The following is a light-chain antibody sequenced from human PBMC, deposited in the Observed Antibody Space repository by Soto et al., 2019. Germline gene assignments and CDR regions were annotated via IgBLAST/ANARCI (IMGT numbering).Light chain of an antibody. J-gene: IGKJ1*01. CDR3: QQRSKLPKT. CDR2: DAS. Sequence: EIVLTQSPCTLSLSPGERASLSCRASQTVDSYLAWYQQKPGQAPKVLIYDASNRATGVPARFSGSGSGTDFTLTISSLEPEDFAVYYCQQRSKLPKTFGQGTKVDI. CDR1: QTVDSY. V-gene: IGKV3-11*01.